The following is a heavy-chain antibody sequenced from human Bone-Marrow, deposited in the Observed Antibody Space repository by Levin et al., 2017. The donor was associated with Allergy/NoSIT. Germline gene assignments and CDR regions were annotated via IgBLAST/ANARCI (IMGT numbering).Heavy chain of an antibody. CDR3: ARDRHYYDSSGYYSY. V-gene: IGHV3-11*01. Sequence: PGGSLRLSCAASGFTFSDYYMSWIRQAPGKGLEWVSYISSSGSTIYYADSVKGRFTISRDNAKNSLYLQMNSLRAEDTAVYYCARDRHYYDSSGYYSYWGQGTLVTVSS. CDR2: ISSSGSTI. CDR1: GFTFSDYY. D-gene: IGHD3-22*01. J-gene: IGHJ4*02.